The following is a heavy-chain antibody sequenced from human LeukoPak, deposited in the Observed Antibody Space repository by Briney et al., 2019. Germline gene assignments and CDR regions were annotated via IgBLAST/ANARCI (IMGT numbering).Heavy chain of an antibody. CDR3: AKDQQQLPPYYFDY. J-gene: IGHJ4*02. V-gene: IGHV3-74*01. CDR2: INSDGSST. Sequence: GGSLRLSCAASGFTFSSYWMHWVRQAPGKGLVWVSRINSDGSSTYYADSVKGRFTISRDNSKNTLYLQMNSLRAEDTAVYYCAKDQQQLPPYYFDYWGQGTLVTVSS. CDR1: GFTFSSYW. D-gene: IGHD6-13*01.